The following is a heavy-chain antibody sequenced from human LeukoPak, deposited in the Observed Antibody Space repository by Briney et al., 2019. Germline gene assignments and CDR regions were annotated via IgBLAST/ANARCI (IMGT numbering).Heavy chain of an antibody. V-gene: IGHV4-31*03. CDR2: IYYSGST. CDR3: ASENYDILTGYEF. D-gene: IGHD3-9*01. J-gene: IGHJ6*02. Sequence: TSETLSLTCTVSGGSISSGGYYWSWIRQHPGKGLEWIGYIYYSGSTYYNPSLKSRVTISVDTSKNQFSLKLSSVTAADTAVYYCASENYDILTGYEFWGQGTTVTVSS. CDR1: GGSISSGGYY.